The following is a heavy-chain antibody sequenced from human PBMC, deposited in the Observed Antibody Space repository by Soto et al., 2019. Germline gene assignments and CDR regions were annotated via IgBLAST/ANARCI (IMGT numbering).Heavy chain of an antibody. CDR2: GLRPDYT. Sequence: SATLSLTCTVSGGSINDYYWSWTRQPPGKGLEWIAYGLRPDYTGYNPSLRNRVTISLDTSKNQFSLRLISVTAADTAVYYCVAGPDRAKSAYWGQGTLVTVSS. V-gene: IGHV4-59*01. CDR3: VAGPDRAKSAY. CDR1: GGSINDYY. J-gene: IGHJ4*01.